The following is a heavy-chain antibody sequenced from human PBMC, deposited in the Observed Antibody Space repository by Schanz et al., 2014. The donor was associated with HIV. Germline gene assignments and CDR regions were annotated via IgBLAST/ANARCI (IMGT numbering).Heavy chain of an antibody. Sequence: QVQLVQSGAAVKKPGSSVKVSCKASGGTFSIYAISWVRQAPGQGLEWMGWINPNSGGTNYAQKFQGRVTMTRDTSISTAYMELSRLRSDDTAVYYCASDLSVYSSSSSVWGQGTTVTVSS. J-gene: IGHJ6*02. CDR1: GGTFSIYA. CDR2: INPNSGGT. V-gene: IGHV1-2*02. CDR3: ASDLSVYSSSSSV. D-gene: IGHD6-13*01.